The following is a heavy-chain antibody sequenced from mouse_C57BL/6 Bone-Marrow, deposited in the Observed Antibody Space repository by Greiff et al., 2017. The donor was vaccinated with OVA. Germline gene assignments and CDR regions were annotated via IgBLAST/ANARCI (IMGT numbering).Heavy chain of an antibody. CDR2: ISSGGDYI. V-gene: IGHV5-9-1*02. CDR1: GFTFSSYA. CDR3: TRERLANWDFYYAMDY. D-gene: IGHD4-1*01. Sequence: EVQVVESGEGLVKPGGSLKLSCAASGFTFSSYAMSWVRQTPEKRLEWVAYISSGGDYIYYADTVKGRFTISRDNARNTLYLQMSSLKSEDTAMYYCTRERLANWDFYYAMDYWGQGTSVTVSS. J-gene: IGHJ4*01.